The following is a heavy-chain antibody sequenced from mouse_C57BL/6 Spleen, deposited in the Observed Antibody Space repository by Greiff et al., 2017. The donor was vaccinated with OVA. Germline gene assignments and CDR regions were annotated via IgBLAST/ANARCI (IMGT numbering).Heavy chain of an antibody. CDR1: GYSITSGYD. D-gene: IGHD1-1*01. J-gene: IGHJ1*03. V-gene: IGHV3-1*01. CDR2: ISYSGST. Sequence: EVQLQESGPGMVKPSQSLSLTCTVPGYSITSGYDWHWIRHFPGNKLEWMGYISYSGSTNYNPSLKSRISITHDTSKNHFFLKLNSVTTEDTATYYCARSAYYYGSSYPSYWYFDVWGTGTTVTVSS. CDR3: ARSAYYYGSSYPSYWYFDV.